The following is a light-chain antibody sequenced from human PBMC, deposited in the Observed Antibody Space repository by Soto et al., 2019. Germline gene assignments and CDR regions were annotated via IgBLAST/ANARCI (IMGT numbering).Light chain of an antibody. J-gene: IGKJ2*01. CDR3: QQSYSTPYT. CDR2: AAS. Sequence: XVXITCRASQXXXSYLNWYQQRPGKAPKLLIYAASSLQSGVPSRXSXXXXXXXXXXTISSLQPEDFATYYCQQSYSTPYTFGQGTKLEXK. V-gene: IGKV1-39*01. CDR1: QXXXSY.